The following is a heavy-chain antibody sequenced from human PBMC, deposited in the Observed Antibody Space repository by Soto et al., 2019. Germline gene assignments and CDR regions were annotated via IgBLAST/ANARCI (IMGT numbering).Heavy chain of an antibody. J-gene: IGHJ4*02. CDR1: GASISSSSYY. Sequence: SSETLSLTCAVSGASISSSSYYWAWIRQPPGKGLEWIGSMSYSGSTYYNPSLKSRVTISVDKSETQFSLKLSSVTATDTAVYYCARHRTYYYGSGSYSWSKFDYWGQGALVTVSS. D-gene: IGHD3-10*01. CDR3: ARHRTYYYGSGSYSWSKFDY. CDR2: MSYSGST. V-gene: IGHV4-39*01.